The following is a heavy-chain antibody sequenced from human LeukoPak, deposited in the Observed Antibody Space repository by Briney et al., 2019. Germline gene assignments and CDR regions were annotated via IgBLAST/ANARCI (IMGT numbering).Heavy chain of an antibody. CDR2: ISGSGGST. Sequence: PGGSLRLSCAASGFTFSSYGMSWVRQAPGKGLEWVSGISGSGGSTYYADSVKGRFTISRDNSKNTLYLQMNSLRAEDTAVYYCARFGPTGYCSSTSCYQTVGAFDIWGQGTMVTVSS. J-gene: IGHJ3*02. V-gene: IGHV3-23*01. CDR3: ARFGPTGYCSSTSCYQTVGAFDI. CDR1: GFTFSSYG. D-gene: IGHD2-2*01.